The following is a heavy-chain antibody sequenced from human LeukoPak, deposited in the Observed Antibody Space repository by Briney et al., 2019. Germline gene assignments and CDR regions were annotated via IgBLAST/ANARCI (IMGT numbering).Heavy chain of an antibody. V-gene: IGHV3-23*01. CDR1: GFTFSSYA. CDR2: ISGSGGST. Sequence: GGSLRLSCAASGFTFSSYAMSWVRQAPGKGLGWVSAISGSGGSTYYADSVKGRFTISRDNSKNTLYLQMNSLRAEDTAVYYCARHRAGYYDTSGYYYDYWGQGTLVTVSS. J-gene: IGHJ4*02. D-gene: IGHD3-22*01. CDR3: ARHRAGYYDTSGYYYDY.